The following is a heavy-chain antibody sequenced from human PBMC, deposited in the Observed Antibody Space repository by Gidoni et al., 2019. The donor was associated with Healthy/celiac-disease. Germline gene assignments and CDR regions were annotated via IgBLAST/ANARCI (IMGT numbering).Heavy chain of an antibody. J-gene: IGHJ4*02. CDR3: SGGGGSSWYRADYFDY. Sequence: QVPLQRWGAGRLRPSETLPLTCAVYGGSFSGYSWSWIRQPPGKGLEWIGEINHSGSTNYNPSLTSRVTISVDTSKNQFSLTLSSATAADTAVYYCSGGGGSSWYRADYFDYWGQGTLVTVSS. D-gene: IGHD6-13*01. CDR1: GGSFSGYS. CDR2: INHSGST. V-gene: IGHV4-34*01.